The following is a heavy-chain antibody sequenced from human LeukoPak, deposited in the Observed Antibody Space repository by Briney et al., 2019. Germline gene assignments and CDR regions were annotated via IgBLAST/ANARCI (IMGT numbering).Heavy chain of an antibody. CDR3: ARVSYDILTGYSYIDY. CDR1: GFTFSSYS. J-gene: IGHJ4*02. Sequence: GGSLRLSCAASGFTFSSYSMNWVRQAPGKGLEWVSSISSSSSYIYYADSVKGRFTISRDNAKNSLYLQMNSLRAEDTAVYYCARVSYDILTGYSYIDYWGQGTLVTVSS. V-gene: IGHV3-21*01. D-gene: IGHD3-9*01. CDR2: ISSSSSYI.